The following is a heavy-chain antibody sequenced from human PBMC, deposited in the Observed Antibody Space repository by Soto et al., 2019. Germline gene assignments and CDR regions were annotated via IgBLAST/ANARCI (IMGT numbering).Heavy chain of an antibody. J-gene: IGHJ4*02. CDR1: GGTFSSYT. V-gene: IGHV1-69*02. CDR2: FIPILGIA. D-gene: IGHD2-15*01. Sequence: GPPWKVSCKASGGTFSSYTISWVRQAPGQGLEWMGRFIPILGIANYAQKFQGRVTITADKSTSTAYMELSSLRSEDTAVYYCARGGWSLDYWGQGTLVTVSS. CDR3: ARGGWSLDY.